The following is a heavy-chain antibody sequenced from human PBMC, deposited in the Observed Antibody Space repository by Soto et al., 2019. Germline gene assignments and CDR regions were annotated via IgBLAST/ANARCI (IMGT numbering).Heavy chain of an antibody. V-gene: IGHV4-4*02. CDR1: GGSISSSNW. J-gene: IGHJ4*02. CDR3: ARHPFHEYRYYYATGFDI. CDR2: IYHSESP. D-gene: IGHD2-8*01. Sequence: SETLSLTCDVSGGSISSSNWWIWVRQPPGKGLEWIGEIYHSESPNYNPSLKSRVTVSVDKSKNQLSLRLTSVTAADTAVYYCARHPFHEYRYYYATGFDIWGQGVLVTVSS.